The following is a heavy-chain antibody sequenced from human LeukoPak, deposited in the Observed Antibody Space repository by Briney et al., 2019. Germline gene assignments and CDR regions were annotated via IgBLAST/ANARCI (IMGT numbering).Heavy chain of an antibody. CDR3: AREYCSGGSCYPPRPYYYYGMDV. D-gene: IGHD2-15*01. CDR2: IWYDGSNK. CDR1: GFTFSSYG. J-gene: IGHJ6*04. Sequence: GRSLRLSCAASGFTFSSYGMHWVRQAPGKGLEWEAVIWYDGSNKYYADSVKGRFTISRDNSKNTLYLQMNSLRAEDTAVYYCAREYCSGGSCYPPRPYYYYGMDVWGKGTTVTVSS. V-gene: IGHV3-33*01.